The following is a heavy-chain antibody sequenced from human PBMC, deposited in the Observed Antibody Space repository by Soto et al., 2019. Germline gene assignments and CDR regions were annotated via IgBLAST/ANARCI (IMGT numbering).Heavy chain of an antibody. V-gene: IGHV4-59*11. CDR2: IFYTGST. J-gene: IGHJ4*02. CDR1: GGSISGHY. D-gene: IGHD6-19*01. CDR3: ARVGSSGWSPDY. Sequence: SETLSLTCTVSGGSISGHYWIWIRQSPGKRLEWIGYIFYTGSTNYNPSLKSRVTLSADTSKNQFSLRLSSVTAADTAVYYCARVGSSGWSPDYWDQGTLVTVSS.